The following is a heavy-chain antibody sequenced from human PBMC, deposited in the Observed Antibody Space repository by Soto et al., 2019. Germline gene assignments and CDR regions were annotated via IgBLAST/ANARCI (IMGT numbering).Heavy chain of an antibody. D-gene: IGHD2-15*01. J-gene: IGHJ4*02. CDR2: ISAYNGNT. CDR3: ARGSEVYCSGGSCYPFDY. CDR1: GYTFTSYG. Sequence: GASVKVSCKASGYTFTSYGISWVRQAPGQGLEWMGWISAYNGNTNYAQKLQGRVTMTTDTSTSTAYMELRSLRSDDTAVYYCARGSEVYCSGGSCYPFDYWGQGTLVTV. V-gene: IGHV1-18*01.